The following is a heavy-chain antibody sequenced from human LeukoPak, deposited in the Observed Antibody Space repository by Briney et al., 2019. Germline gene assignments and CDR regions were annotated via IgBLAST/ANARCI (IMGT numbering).Heavy chain of an antibody. D-gene: IGHD5-24*01. CDR2: ISSSGSTI. J-gene: IGHJ1*01. CDR3: ARLGRWLQLGYFQH. CDR1: GFTFSDYY. V-gene: IGHV3-11*01. Sequence: GGSLRLSCAASGFTFSDYYMSWIRQAPGKGLEWVSYISSSGSTIYYADSVKGRFTISRDNAKNSLYLQMNSLRAEDTVVYYCARLGRWLQLGYFQHWGQGTLVTVSS.